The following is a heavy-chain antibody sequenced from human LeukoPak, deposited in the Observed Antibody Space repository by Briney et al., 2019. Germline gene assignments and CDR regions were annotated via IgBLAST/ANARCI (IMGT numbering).Heavy chain of an antibody. Sequence: SETLSLTCTVSGGSISSSSYYWGWIRQPPGKGLEWIGSIYYSGSTYYNPSLKSRVTISVDTSKNQFSLKLSSVTAADTAVYYCARDSSGYGSWGYWGQGTLVTVSS. CDR1: GGSISSSSYY. J-gene: IGHJ4*02. V-gene: IGHV4-39*07. CDR3: ARDSSGYGSWGY. D-gene: IGHD3-10*01. CDR2: IYYSGST.